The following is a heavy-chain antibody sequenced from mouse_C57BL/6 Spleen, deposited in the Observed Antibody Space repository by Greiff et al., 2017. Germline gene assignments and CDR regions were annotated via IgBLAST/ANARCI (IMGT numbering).Heavy chain of an antibody. D-gene: IGHD2-1*01. CDR3: ARGGFGNPFDY. Sequence: VQLQQSGAELVMPGASVKLSCKASGYTFTSYWMHWVKQRPGQGLEWIGEIDPSDSYTNYNQKFKGKSTLTVDKSSSTAYMQLSSLTSEDSAVYYCARGGFGNPFDYWGQGTTLTVSS. J-gene: IGHJ2*01. CDR2: IDPSDSYT. V-gene: IGHV1-69*01. CDR1: GYTFTSYW.